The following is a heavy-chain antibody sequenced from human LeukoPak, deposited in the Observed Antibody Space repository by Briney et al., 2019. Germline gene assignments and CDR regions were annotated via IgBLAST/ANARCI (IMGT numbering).Heavy chain of an antibody. CDR1: GYTCTGYY. V-gene: IGHV1-2*02. CDR3: AVVDTAMVNWFDP. J-gene: IGHJ5*02. Sequence: ASVKVSCKASGYTCTGYYMHWVRQAPGQGLEWMGWINPNSGGTNYAQKFQGRVTMTRDTSISTAYMELSRLRSDDTAVYYCAVVDTAMVNWFDPWGQGTLVTVSS. CDR2: INPNSGGT. D-gene: IGHD5-18*01.